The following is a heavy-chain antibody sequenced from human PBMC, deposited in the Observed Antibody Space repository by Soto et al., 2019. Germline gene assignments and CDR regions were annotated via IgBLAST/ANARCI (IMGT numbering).Heavy chain of an antibody. V-gene: IGHV3-21*01. CDR1: GFTFSSYS. CDR2: ISSSSSLI. CDR3: ARPPCGSGSPYAFDI. D-gene: IGHD3-10*01. J-gene: IGHJ3*02. Sequence: PGGSLRLSCAASGFTFSSYSMNWVRQAPGKGLEWVSSISSSSSLIYYADSVKGRFTISRDNAKNSLYLQMNSLRAEDTAVYYCARPPCGSGSPYAFDIWGQGTMVTVSS.